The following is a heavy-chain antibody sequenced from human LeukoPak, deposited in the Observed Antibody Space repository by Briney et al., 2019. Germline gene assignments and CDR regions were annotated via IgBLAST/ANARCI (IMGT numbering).Heavy chain of an antibody. CDR1: GGSISSYY. Sequence: PSETLSLTCTVSGGSISSYYWSWIRQPPGKGLEWIGYIYYGGSTNYNPSLKSRVTISVDTSKNQFSLKLSSVTAADTAVYYCARVRGSAEFHYMDVWGKGTTVTVSS. V-gene: IGHV4-59*01. CDR3: ARVRGSAEFHYMDV. D-gene: IGHD2-15*01. J-gene: IGHJ6*03. CDR2: IYYGGST.